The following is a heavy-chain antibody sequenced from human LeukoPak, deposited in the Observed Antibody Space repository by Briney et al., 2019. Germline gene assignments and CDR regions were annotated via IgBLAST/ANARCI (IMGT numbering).Heavy chain of an antibody. CDR3: ARGGGYSYGYYYYYGMDV. V-gene: IGHV4-34*01. CDR2: INHSGST. J-gene: IGHJ6*02. CDR1: GGSFRGYY. D-gene: IGHD5-18*01. Sequence: SETLSLTCAVYGGSFRGYYWSWIRQPPGKGLEWIGEINHSGSTNYNPSLKGRVTISVDTSKNQFSLKLSSVTAADTAVYYCARGGGYSYGYYYYYGMDVWGQGTTVTVSS.